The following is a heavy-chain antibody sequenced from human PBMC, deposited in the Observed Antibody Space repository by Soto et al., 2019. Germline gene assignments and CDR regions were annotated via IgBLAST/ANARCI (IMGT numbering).Heavy chain of an antibody. CDR3: ARESTYYDFWSGYYRSYYYGMDV. CDR1: GFTFSSYA. Sequence: QVQLVESGGGVFQPGRSLRLSCAASGFTFSSYAMHWVRQAPGKGLEWVAVISYDGSNKYYADSVKGRFTISRDNSKNTLYLQMNSLRAEDTAVYYCARESTYYDFWSGYYRSYYYGMDVWGQGTTVTVSS. J-gene: IGHJ6*02. CDR2: ISYDGSNK. D-gene: IGHD3-3*01. V-gene: IGHV3-30-3*01.